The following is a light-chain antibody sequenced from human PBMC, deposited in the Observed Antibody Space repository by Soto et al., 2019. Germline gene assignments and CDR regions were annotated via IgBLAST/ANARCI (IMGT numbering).Light chain of an antibody. J-gene: IGKJ5*01. CDR2: DAS. V-gene: IGKV3-20*01. CDR1: QSIGLA. CDR3: QQYGSSPPIT. Sequence: EIVFTQSAATLSFCPVERATLSCRASQSIGLAIAWYQHKPGQAPRLLIFDASQRATGIPARFRGSGSGTDFTLTISRLEPEDFAVYYCQQYGSSPPITFSQGTRLEIK.